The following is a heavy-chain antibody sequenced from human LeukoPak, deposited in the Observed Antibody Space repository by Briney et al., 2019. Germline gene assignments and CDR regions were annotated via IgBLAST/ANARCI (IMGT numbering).Heavy chain of an antibody. V-gene: IGHV4-34*01. D-gene: IGHD3-3*01. J-gene: IGHJ4*02. Sequence: SETLSLTCAVYGGSFSGYYWSWIRQPPGKGLEWIGEISHSGSTNYNPSLKSRVTISVDTSKSQFSLKLTSVTAADTAVYYCASAITIFGVVIGGADYWGQGTLVTVSS. CDR2: ISHSGST. CDR1: GGSFSGYY. CDR3: ASAITIFGVVIGGADY.